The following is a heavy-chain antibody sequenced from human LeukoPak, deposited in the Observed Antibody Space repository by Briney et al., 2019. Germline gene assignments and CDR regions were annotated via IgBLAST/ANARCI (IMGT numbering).Heavy chain of an antibody. D-gene: IGHD4-17*01. V-gene: IGHV3-53*01. CDR1: GFTVSRNY. J-gene: IGHJ4*02. CDR2: IYAVGAT. Sequence: GGSLRLSCAASGFTVSRNYMHWVRQAPGKGLEWLSVIYAVGATYSAASVQDRFTISRDNYENTVFPQLSSLRVEDTAVYFCAGDDGDYVIDYWGQGTLVTVSS. CDR3: AGDDGDYVIDY.